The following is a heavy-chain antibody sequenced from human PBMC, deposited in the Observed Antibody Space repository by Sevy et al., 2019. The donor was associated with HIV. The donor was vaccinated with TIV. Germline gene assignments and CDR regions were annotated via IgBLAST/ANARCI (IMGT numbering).Heavy chain of an antibody. CDR1: GFTFSDHY. V-gene: IGHV3-72*01. CDR3: ATHAGLAAAGRVFDY. Sequence: GESLKISCAASGFTFSDHYMEWVRQAPGKGLEWVGRTRNKADSSTTEYAASVKGRFTISRDDSKNSLYLQMNSLKTEDTAVYYCATHAGLAAAGRVFDYWGQGTLVTVSS. D-gene: IGHD6-13*01. J-gene: IGHJ4*02. CDR2: TRNKADSSTT.